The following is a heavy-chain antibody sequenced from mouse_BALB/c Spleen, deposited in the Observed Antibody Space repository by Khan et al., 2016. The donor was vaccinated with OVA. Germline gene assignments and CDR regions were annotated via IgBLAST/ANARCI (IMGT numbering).Heavy chain of an antibody. D-gene: IGHD2-14*01. CDR3: ARNCRYDVYSDS. CDR1: GYTFTSSV. J-gene: IGHJ2*01. Sequence: VQLQQSGPELVKPGASVKMSCTASGYTFTSSVIHWVRQTSGQGLDWIGYIYPFNDGTKSNETFEGKATLTSAQSSSTAHMALSSLTSEDSAVYYGARNCRYDVYSDSWGQGTTLTVAT. CDR2: IYPFNDGT. V-gene: IGHV1S136*01.